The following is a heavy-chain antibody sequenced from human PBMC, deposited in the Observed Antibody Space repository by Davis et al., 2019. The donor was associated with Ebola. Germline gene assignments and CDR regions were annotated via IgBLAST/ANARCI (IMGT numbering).Heavy chain of an antibody. D-gene: IGHD2-8*02. CDR2: TYYSSKWYN. V-gene: IGHV6-1*01. J-gene: IGHJ5*02. CDR1: GDSVSSGG. CDR3: ARLAWSPTKWFDP. Sequence: PSETLSLTCAISGDSVSSGGWNWIRQSPSRGLEWLGRTYYSSKWYNDYAVSVKSRITINPDTSKNQFSLQLNSVTPEDTAVYYCARLAWSPTKWFDPWGQGTLVTVSS.